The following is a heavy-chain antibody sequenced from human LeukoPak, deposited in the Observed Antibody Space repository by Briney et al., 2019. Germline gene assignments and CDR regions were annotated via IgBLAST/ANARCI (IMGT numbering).Heavy chain of an antibody. J-gene: IGHJ4*02. CDR3: ARGGYYDSSGYYTESQRYYFDY. Sequence: SETLSVTCAVYGGSFSGYYWSWIRQPPGKGLEWIGEINHSGSTNYNPSLKSRVTISVDTSKNQFSLKLSSVTAADTAVYYCARGGYYDSSGYYTESQRYYFDYWGQGTLVTVSS. V-gene: IGHV4-34*01. CDR1: GGSFSGYY. D-gene: IGHD3-22*01. CDR2: INHSGST.